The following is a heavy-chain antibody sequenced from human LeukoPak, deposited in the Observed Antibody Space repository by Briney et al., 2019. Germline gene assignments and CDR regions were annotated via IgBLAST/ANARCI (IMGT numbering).Heavy chain of an antibody. CDR3: ARAPDNYYDSSGYYGY. D-gene: IGHD3-22*01. CDR2: INSDGSST. CDR1: GFTFSSYW. J-gene: IGHJ4*02. V-gene: IGHV3-74*01. Sequence: TGGSLRLSCAASGFTFSSYWMHWVRQAPGKGLVWVSRINSDGSSTSYADSVKGRFTISRDNAKNTLYLQMKSLRAEDTAEYYCARAPDNYYDSSGYYGYWGQGTLVTVSS.